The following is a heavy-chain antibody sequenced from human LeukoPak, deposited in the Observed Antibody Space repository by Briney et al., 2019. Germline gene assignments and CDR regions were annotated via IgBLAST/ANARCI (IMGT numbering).Heavy chain of an antibody. J-gene: IGHJ4*02. CDR2: INQDGREK. Sequence: GGSLRLSCVASGFTFSSYWMSWVREAPGKGMEWVANINQDGREKYYVDSVKGRFTISRYNATNSLYLQMNSLRAKDTAVYYCAIDPYTAMYYFDYWGQGTLVTVSS. V-gene: IGHV3-7*01. D-gene: IGHD5-18*01. CDR3: AIDPYTAMYYFDY. CDR1: GFTFSSYW.